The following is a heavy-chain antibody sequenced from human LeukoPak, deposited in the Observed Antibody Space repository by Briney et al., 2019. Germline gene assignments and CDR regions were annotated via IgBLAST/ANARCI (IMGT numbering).Heavy chain of an antibody. Sequence: GGSLRLSCAASGFTFSSYSMNWVRQAPGKGLEWVSSISSSSSYIYYADSVKGRFTISRDNAKNSLYLQMNSLRAEDTAVYYCARGDFWSGYYAVDWGQGTLVTVSS. CDR3: ARGDFWSGYYAVD. V-gene: IGHV3-21*01. CDR1: GFTFSSYS. D-gene: IGHD3-3*01. CDR2: ISSSSSYI. J-gene: IGHJ4*02.